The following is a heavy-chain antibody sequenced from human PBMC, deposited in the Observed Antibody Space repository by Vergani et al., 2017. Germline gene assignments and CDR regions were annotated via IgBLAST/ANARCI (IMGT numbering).Heavy chain of an antibody. CDR2: IYYRGST. D-gene: IGHD3-22*01. J-gene: IGHJ5*02. Sequence: QVQLQESGPGLVKPSQTLSLTCTVSGGSISSGGYYWSWIRQHPGKGLEWIGYIYYRGSTYYNPSLKSLATISVDTSKNQFSLKLSSVAAADTAVYYCARLITMIVVVSSGNWFDPWGQGTLVTVSS. V-gene: IGHV4-31*01. CDR3: ARLITMIVVVSSGNWFDP. CDR1: GGSISSGGYY.